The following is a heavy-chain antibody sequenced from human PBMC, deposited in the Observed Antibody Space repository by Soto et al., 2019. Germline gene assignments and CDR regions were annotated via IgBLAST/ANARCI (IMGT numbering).Heavy chain of an antibody. D-gene: IGHD3-3*01. V-gene: IGHV3-7*01. CDR2: MKEGGSEK. CDR3: ARGFYTDS. CDR1: GFNFSRSW. J-gene: IGHJ4*02. Sequence: SGGSLRLSCEASGFNFSRSWMSWVRQAPGKGLEWVANMKEGGSEKYYADSVRGRFTISRDNAKNSVHLQMNSLRVEDTAVYYCARGFYTDSWGQGALVTVSS.